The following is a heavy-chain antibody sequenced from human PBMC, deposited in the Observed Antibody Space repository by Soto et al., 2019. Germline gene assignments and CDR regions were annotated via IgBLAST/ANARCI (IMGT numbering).Heavy chain of an antibody. CDR1: GYTFSNYG. V-gene: IGHV1-18*01. J-gene: IGHJ4*02. CDR2: ISGYKGDT. Sequence: ASGRVCCKTSGYTFSNYGVSWVRQAPGQGLEWMGWISGYKGDTNFAQKFQGRVTMTTDTSTSTAYMELRSLTSDDTAVYYCARDKWVAVAGRFDYWGQGSLVTVSS. CDR3: ARDKWVAVAGRFDY. D-gene: IGHD6-19*01.